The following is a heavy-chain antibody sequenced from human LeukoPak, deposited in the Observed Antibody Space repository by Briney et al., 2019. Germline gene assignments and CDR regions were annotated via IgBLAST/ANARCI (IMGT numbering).Heavy chain of an antibody. D-gene: IGHD1/OR15-1a*01. V-gene: IGHV3-7*05. CDR1: GFSFSSYC. J-gene: IGHJ4*02. CDR2: VKEDGNEE. CDR3: ARWNNDWEFDY. Sequence: QPGGSLRLSCAASGFSFSSYCMNWVRQAPGKGLEWVAHVKEDGNEEYYVDSVKGRFTISRDNAKNSLYLQMNSLRAEDTAVFYCARWNNDWEFDYWGQGTLVSVSS.